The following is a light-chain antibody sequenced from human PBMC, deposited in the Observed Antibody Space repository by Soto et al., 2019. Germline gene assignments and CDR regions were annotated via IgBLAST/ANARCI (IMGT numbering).Light chain of an antibody. CDR1: SSNIGGNT. J-gene: IGLJ3*02. V-gene: IGLV1-44*01. CDR2: SND. CDR3: AAWDDSVNGWV. Sequence: QSVLTQPPSASWTPGQRVTMSCSGSSSNIGGNTVNWYQQMPGTAPKLLIYSNDQRPSGVPDRFSGSKSGTSASLAISGLQSEDEADYYCAAWDDSVNGWVFGGGTKVTVL.